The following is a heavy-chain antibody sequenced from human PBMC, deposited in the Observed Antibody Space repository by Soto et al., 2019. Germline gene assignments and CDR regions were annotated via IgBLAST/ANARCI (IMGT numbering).Heavy chain of an antibody. CDR2: ISSSSSTI. J-gene: IGHJ4*02. D-gene: IGHD3-22*01. CDR1: GFTFSSYS. CDR3: ARDRSYYYDSSGIFDY. V-gene: IGHV3-48*02. Sequence: PGGSLRLSCAASGFTFSSYSMNWVRQAPGKGPEWVSYISSSSSTIYYADSVKGRFTISRDNAKNSLYLQMNSLRDEDTAVYYCARDRSYYYDSSGIFDYWGQGTLVTVSS.